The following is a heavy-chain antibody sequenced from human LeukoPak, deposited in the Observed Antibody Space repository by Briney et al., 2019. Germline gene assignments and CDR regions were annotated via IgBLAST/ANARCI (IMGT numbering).Heavy chain of an antibody. CDR2: IIPFLGIA. D-gene: IGHD3-22*01. J-gene: IGHJ6*02. Sequence: ASVKVSCKASGGTFSSYAISWVRQAPGQGLEWMGRIIPFLGIANYAQKFQGRVTITADKSTSTAYMELSSLRSEDTAVYYCASMPYYDSSGYQYYYYGMDVWGQGTTVTVSS. CDR3: ASMPYYDSSGYQYYYYGMDV. CDR1: GGTFSSYA. V-gene: IGHV1-69*04.